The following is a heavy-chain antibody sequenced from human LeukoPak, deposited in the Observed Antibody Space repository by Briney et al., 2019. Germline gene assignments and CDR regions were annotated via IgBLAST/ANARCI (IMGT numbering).Heavy chain of an antibody. CDR3: ARAGSGYYDILTGYGPFNF. Sequence: ASVKVSCKASGYTFTSYAIHWVRQAPGQRLEWMGWINAGNGNTQYSQKFQGRVTITRDTSASTAYMELSSLRSEDTAVYYCARAGSGYYDILTGYGPFNFWGQGTLVTVSS. V-gene: IGHV1-3*01. J-gene: IGHJ4*02. CDR2: INAGNGNT. D-gene: IGHD3-9*01. CDR1: GYTFTSYA.